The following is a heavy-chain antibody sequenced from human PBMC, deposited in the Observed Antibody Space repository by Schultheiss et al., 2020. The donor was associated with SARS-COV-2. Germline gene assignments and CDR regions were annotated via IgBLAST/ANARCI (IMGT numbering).Heavy chain of an antibody. Sequence: ASVKVSCKASGYTFTNYALNWVRQAPGQGLEWMGIINPSGGSTSYAQKFQGRVTMTRDTSTSTVYMELSSLRSEDTAVYYCARVGGGCSSTSCYTPYYFDYWGQGTLVTVSS. J-gene: IGHJ4*02. CDR1: GYTFTNYA. CDR3: ARVGGGCSSTSCYTPYYFDY. V-gene: IGHV1-46*01. D-gene: IGHD2-2*02. CDR2: INPSGGST.